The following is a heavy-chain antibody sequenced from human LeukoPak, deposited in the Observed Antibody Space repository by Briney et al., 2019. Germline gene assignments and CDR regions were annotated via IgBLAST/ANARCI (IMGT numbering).Heavy chain of an antibody. CDR2: ISGSGGNT. Sequence: GGSLRLSCAASGFTFSTYAMSWVRQAPGKGLEWVSAISGSGGNTYYADSVKGRFTISRDNSKNTLYLQTNSLRAEDTAVYYCAKKSLGISGRYYLDYWGQGTLVTVSS. D-gene: IGHD1-26*01. CDR3: AKKSLGISGRYYLDY. V-gene: IGHV3-23*01. J-gene: IGHJ4*02. CDR1: GFTFSTYA.